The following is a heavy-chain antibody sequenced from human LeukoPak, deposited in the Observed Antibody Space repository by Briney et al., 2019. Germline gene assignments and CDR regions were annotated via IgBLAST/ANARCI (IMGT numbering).Heavy chain of an antibody. CDR1: GFTFSSYA. D-gene: IGHD3-9*01. Sequence: GGSLRLSCAASGFTFSSYAMSWVRQAPGKGLEWVSAISGSGGSTYYADSVKGRFTTSRDNSKNTLYLQMNSLRAEDTAVYYCAKDSRYFDWLLTDYWGQGTLVTVSS. J-gene: IGHJ4*02. CDR2: ISGSGGST. V-gene: IGHV3-23*01. CDR3: AKDSRYFDWLLTDY.